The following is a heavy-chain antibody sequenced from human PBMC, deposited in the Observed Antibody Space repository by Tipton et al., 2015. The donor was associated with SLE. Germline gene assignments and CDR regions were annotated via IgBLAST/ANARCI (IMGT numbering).Heavy chain of an antibody. Sequence: LRLSCTVSGGSISSYYWSWIRQPPGKGLEWIGYIYYSGSTNYNPSLESRVTISVDTSKNQFSLKLSSVTAADTAVYYCARDTYYYDSSGYDDAFDIWGQGTMVTVSS. CDR2: IYYSGST. D-gene: IGHD3-22*01. CDR1: GGSISSYY. V-gene: IGHV4-59*01. J-gene: IGHJ3*02. CDR3: ARDTYYYDSSGYDDAFDI.